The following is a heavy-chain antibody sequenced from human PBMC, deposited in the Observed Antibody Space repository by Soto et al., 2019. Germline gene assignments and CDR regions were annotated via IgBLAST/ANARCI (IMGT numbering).Heavy chain of an antibody. CDR3: ARSLLPTYYYGLEV. V-gene: IGHV3-30-3*01. CDR1: GFMFSNFA. J-gene: IGHJ6*02. CDR2: ISYDGSKK. Sequence: GGSLRLSCAASGFMFSNFAMHWVRQAPGKGLEWVAVISYDGSKKDYADSVKGRFTLSRANSGKTLFLQMNSLRGEDAAVYYCARSLLPTYYYGLEVWGQGTTVTVSS.